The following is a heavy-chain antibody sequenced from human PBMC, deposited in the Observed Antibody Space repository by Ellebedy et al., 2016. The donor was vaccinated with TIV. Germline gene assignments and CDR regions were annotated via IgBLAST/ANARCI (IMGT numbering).Heavy chain of an antibody. V-gene: IGHV3-30-3*01. D-gene: IGHD5-24*01. CDR1: GFTFSLYA. CDR3: VRALRGGYNYFDY. CDR2: ISNDETEK. J-gene: IGHJ4*02. Sequence: GESMKISCGVSGFTFSLYAMNWVRQAPGKGPEWVAVISNDETEKYYADSVKARFTISRDNSKNTLDLQMNSLRPEDTGVYYCVRALRGGYNYFDYWGQGTLVTVSS.